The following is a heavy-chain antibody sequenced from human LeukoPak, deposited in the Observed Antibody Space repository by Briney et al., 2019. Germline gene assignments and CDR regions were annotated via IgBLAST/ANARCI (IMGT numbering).Heavy chain of an antibody. CDR1: GFTFSDYY. CDR2: ISSSGSTI. Sequence: PGGSLRLSCAASGFTFSDYYMSWIRQAPGKGLEWVSYISSSGSTIYYADSVKGRFTISRDNAKNSLYLQMNSLRAEDTAVYYCARDPTIAVAAPFDYWGQGTLVTVSS. V-gene: IGHV3-11*01. D-gene: IGHD6-19*01. CDR3: ARDPTIAVAAPFDY. J-gene: IGHJ4*02.